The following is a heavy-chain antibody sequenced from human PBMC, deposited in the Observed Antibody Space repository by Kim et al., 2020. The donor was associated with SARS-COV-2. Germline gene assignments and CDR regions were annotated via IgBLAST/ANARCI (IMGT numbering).Heavy chain of an antibody. CDR2: IYSGGST. CDR1: GFTVSSNY. Sequence: GGSLRLSCAASGFTVSSNYMSWVRQAPGKGLEWVSVIYSGGSTYYADSVKGRFTISRDNSKNTLDLQMNSLRAEDTAVYYCARDAVSYGMDVWGQGTTVTVSS. J-gene: IGHJ6*02. V-gene: IGHV3-53*01. CDR3: ARDAVSYGMDV. D-gene: IGHD3-16*01.